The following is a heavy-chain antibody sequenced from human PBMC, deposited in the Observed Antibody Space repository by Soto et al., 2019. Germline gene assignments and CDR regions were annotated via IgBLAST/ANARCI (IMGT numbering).Heavy chain of an antibody. J-gene: IGHJ3*01. V-gene: IGHV1-46*01. D-gene: IGHD4-17*01. CDR1: EYTFISYD. CDR3: ARGGTAKFTVTRRSRAFDL. Sequence: QLQLRQSGADVKKPGASVILSCKASEYTFISYDMHWVRQAPGQGLEWMGFINPSGDSTTYAKNFQGSVTLNTDTSTSAVSLDLSTFRCDDTAVYYCARGGTAKFTVTRRSRAFDLWGQGTMVTVSS. CDR2: INPSGDST.